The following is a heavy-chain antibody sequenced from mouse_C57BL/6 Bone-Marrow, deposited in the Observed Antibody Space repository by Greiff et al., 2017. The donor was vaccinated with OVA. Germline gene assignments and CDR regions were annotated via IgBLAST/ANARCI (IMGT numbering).Heavy chain of an antibody. CDR1: GYSFTDYN. CDR2: INPNYGTT. D-gene: IGHD3-1*01. CDR3: AGEGLQGMDY. Sequence: EVKLMESGPELVKPGASVKISCKASGYSFTDYNMNWVKQSNGKSLEWIGVINPNYGTTSYNQNFKGKATLTVEQSSSTAYMQLNSLTSEDSAVYYCAGEGLQGMDYWGQGTSVTVSS. J-gene: IGHJ4*01. V-gene: IGHV1-39*01.